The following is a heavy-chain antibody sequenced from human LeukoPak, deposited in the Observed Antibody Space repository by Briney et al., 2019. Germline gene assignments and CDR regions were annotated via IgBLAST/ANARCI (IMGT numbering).Heavy chain of an antibody. J-gene: IGHJ4*02. D-gene: IGHD4-17*01. V-gene: IGHV1-2*02. Sequence: ASVKVSCKASGSTFSSYAISWVRQAPGQGLEWMGWINPNSGGTNYAQKFQGRVTMTRDTSISTAYMELSRLRSDDTAVYYCALNLNPYGDLEGYWGQGTLVTVSS. CDR1: GSTFSSYA. CDR2: INPNSGGT. CDR3: ALNLNPYGDLEGY.